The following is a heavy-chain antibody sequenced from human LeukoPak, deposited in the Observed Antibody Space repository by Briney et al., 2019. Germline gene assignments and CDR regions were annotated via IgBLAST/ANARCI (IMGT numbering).Heavy chain of an antibody. CDR1: RGRGSCNSCS. CDR2: TYYRSKWYN. J-gene: IGHJ6*02. Sequence: SPTPPPPRSLFRGRGSCNSCSLDLVKPSPSRGPWWLGRTYYRSKWYNDYAVSVKSRITINPDTSKNQFSLQLNSVTPEDTAVYYCARVALYYYGMDVWGQGTTVTVSS. V-gene: IGHV6-1*01. CDR3: ARVALYYYGMDV.